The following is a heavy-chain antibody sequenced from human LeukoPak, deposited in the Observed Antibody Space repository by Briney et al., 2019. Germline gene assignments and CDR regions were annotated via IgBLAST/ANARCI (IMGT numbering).Heavy chain of an antibody. CDR1: GGSISSSSYY. J-gene: IGHJ4*02. CDR3: VRPKLLDTGSFDY. D-gene: IGHD5-18*01. V-gene: IGHV4-39*07. CDR2: IYYSGST. Sequence: SETLSLTCTVSGGSISSSSYYWGWIRQPPGKGLEWIGSIYYSGSTYYNPSLKSRVTISVDTSKNQFSLKLSSVTAADTAVYYCVRPKLLDTGSFDYWGQGTLVTVSS.